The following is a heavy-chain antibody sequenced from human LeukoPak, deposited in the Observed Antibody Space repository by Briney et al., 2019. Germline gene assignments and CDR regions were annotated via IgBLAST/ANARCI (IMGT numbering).Heavy chain of an antibody. CDR3: ARGGIGTSLDY. CDR2: IYYSGST. D-gene: IGHD2-21*01. J-gene: IGHJ4*02. CDR1: GGSISSGDYY. Sequence: SQTLSLTCTVSGGSISSGDYYWSWIRQPPGKGLEWIGYIYYSGSTYYNPSLKSRVTISVDTSKNQLSLKLGSVTAADTAVYYCARGGIGTSLDYWGQGTLVTVSS. V-gene: IGHV4-30-4*08.